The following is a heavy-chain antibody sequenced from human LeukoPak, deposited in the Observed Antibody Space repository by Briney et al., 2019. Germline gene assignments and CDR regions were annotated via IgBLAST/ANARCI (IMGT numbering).Heavy chain of an antibody. CDR1: GFTFSSYA. J-gene: IGHJ2*01. CDR3: ARPHDYGEPRWYFDL. CDR2: ISGSGGST. D-gene: IGHD4-17*01. V-gene: IGHV3-23*01. Sequence: GGSLRLSCAASGFTFSSYAMSWVRQAPGKGLEWVSAISGSGGSTYYADSVKGRFTISRDNAKNSLYLQMNSLRAEDTAVYYCARPHDYGEPRWYFDLWGRGTLVTVSS.